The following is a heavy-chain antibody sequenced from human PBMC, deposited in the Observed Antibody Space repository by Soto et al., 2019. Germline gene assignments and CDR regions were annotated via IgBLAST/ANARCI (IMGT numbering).Heavy chain of an antibody. J-gene: IGHJ4*02. CDR1: VFTFSSYG. D-gene: IGHD3-22*01. V-gene: IGHV3-33*01. Sequence: PWWSLRLSCSASVFTFSSYGMHWFRQAPGKGLEWVAVIWYDGSNKYYADSVKGRFSISRDNSKNTLYLQMNSLKAEDTAVYYCARDVIDNSGCYDFGYWGQGTLVTVSS. CDR3: ARDVIDNSGCYDFGY. CDR2: IWYDGSNK.